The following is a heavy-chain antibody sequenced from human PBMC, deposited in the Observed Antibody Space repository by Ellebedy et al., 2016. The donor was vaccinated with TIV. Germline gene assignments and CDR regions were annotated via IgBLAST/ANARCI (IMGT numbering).Heavy chain of an antibody. J-gene: IGHJ3*02. Sequence: GESLKISXATSGFTFCSHWMHWVRQAPGKGLVWVSRINRDGSSTGYADSVKGRLTISRDNAKNTLYLQMDSLRAEDTAVYYCARDRGVSLFGVITPGASDIWGQGTMVTVSS. CDR1: GFTFCSHW. V-gene: IGHV3-74*01. CDR3: ARDRGVSLFGVITPGASDI. D-gene: IGHD3-3*01. CDR2: INRDGSST.